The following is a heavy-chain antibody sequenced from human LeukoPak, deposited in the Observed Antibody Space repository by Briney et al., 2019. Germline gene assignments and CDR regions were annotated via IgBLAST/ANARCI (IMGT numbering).Heavy chain of an antibody. V-gene: IGHV3-23*01. CDR1: GFTFSNYD. Sequence: GGSLRLSRAASGFTFSNYDMRWVRQAPGKGLEWVSAISGSGGSTYYADSVKGRFTISRDNSKNTLYVQMNSLRAEDTAIYYCAKALGYYYPFDYWGQGTLVTVSS. D-gene: IGHD3-22*01. J-gene: IGHJ4*02. CDR3: AKALGYYYPFDY. CDR2: ISGSGGST.